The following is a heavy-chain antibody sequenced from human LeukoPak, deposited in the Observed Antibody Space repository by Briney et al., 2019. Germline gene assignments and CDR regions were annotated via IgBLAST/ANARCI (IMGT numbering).Heavy chain of an antibody. V-gene: IGHV3-30*02. Sequence: PGGSLRLSCAASGFTFSSYSMNWVRQAPGKGLEWVSFIGSDGSNKYDADSVKGRFTISRDNSKNTLYLQMNSLRAEDTAVYYCAKSRGYNYGYCDYWDQGTLVTVSS. CDR3: AKSRGYNYGYCDY. CDR2: IGSDGSNK. CDR1: GFTFSSYS. J-gene: IGHJ4*02. D-gene: IGHD5-18*01.